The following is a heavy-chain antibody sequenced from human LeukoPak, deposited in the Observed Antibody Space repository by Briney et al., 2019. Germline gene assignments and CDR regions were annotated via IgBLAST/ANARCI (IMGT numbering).Heavy chain of an antibody. Sequence: SETLSLTCTISSGSTSNYYWSWIRQPPGKGLEWIGYIYYTGITKYNPSLKSRVTISVDTSKNQFPLKLSSVTAADTAVYYCARDRSGYYYDDYYYGMDVWGQGTTVTVSS. D-gene: IGHD3-22*01. CDR1: SGSTSNYY. CDR3: ARDRSGYYYDDYYYGMDV. CDR2: IYYTGIT. J-gene: IGHJ6*02. V-gene: IGHV4-59*12.